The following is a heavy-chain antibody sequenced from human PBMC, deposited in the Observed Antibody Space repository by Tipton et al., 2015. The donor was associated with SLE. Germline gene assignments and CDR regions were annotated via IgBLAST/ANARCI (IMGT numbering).Heavy chain of an antibody. CDR1: GFTFSAYG. J-gene: IGHJ4*02. CDR3: AKGRDWSYFDY. D-gene: IGHD1-1*01. CDR2: IRFDGNRE. Sequence: SLRLSCAASGFTFSAYGMHWVRQAPGKGLEWVTFIRFDGNREYYADSVKGRFTISRDNSKNTPYLQINSLRPDDTAVYYCAKGRDWSYFDYWGQGTLVTVSS. V-gene: IGHV3-30*02.